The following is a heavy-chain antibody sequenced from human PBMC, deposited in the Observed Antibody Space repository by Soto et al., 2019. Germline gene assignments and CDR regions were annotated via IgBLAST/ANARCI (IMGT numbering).Heavy chain of an antibody. D-gene: IGHD3-10*01. CDR2: ISNNGGST. Sequence: EVQLVESGENLVQPGGSLRLSCEASGFTLSTYSMHWVRQFPGKGLEYISSISNNGGSTYYVDSVKGRFTISRDNSKNILYLQMGSLTAEDTAVYYCARGRRGAFDYWGQGILVTVSS. CDR1: GFTLSTYS. CDR3: ARGRRGAFDY. J-gene: IGHJ4*02. V-gene: IGHV3-64*02.